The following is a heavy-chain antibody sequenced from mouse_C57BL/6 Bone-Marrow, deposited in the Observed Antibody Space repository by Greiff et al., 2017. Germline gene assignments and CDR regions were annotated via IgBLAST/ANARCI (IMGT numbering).Heavy chain of an antibody. J-gene: IGHJ4*01. CDR2: IYPRSGNT. CDR3: ARGSGLTTVVAGAMDY. CDR1: GYTFTSYG. V-gene: IGHV1-81*01. D-gene: IGHD1-1*01. Sequence: QVQLKQSGAELARPGASVKLSCKASGYTFTSYGISWVKQRTGQGLGWIGEIYPRSGNTYYNEKFKGKATLTADKSSSTAYMELRSLTSEDSAVYFCARGSGLTTVVAGAMDYWGQGTSVTVSS.